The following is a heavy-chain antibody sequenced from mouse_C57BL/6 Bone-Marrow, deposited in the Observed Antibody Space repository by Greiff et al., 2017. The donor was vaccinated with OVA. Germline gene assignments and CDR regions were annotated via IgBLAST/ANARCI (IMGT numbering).Heavy chain of an antibody. CDR2: IDPENGDT. CDR3: TTRGNYRVSFAY. D-gene: IGHD2-1*01. CDR1: GFNIKDDY. J-gene: IGHJ3*01. V-gene: IGHV14-4*01. Sequence: EVQLQQSGAELVRPGASVKLSCTASGFNIKDDYMHWVKQRPEQGLEWIGCIDPENGDTEYASKFQGKATITADNYSNTAYLLLSSLTSEDTAVYYCTTRGNYRVSFAYWGQGTLVTVSA.